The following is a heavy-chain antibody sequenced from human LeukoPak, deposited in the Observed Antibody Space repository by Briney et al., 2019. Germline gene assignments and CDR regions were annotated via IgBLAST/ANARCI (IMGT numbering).Heavy chain of an antibody. CDR2: IYPGDSDT. D-gene: IGHD5-18*01. V-gene: IGHV5-51*01. CDR1: GYSFTSYW. CDR3: ARRPGGCTYGRQNFDY. Sequence: GESLKISCKGSGYSFTSYWIGWVRQMPGKGLEWMGIIYPGDSDTRYSPSFQGQVTISADKSISTAYLQWSSLKASDTAMYYCARRPGGCTYGRQNFDYWGQGTLVTVSS. J-gene: IGHJ4*02.